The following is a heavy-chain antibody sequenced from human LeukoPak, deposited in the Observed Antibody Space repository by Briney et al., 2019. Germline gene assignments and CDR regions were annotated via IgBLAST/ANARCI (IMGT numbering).Heavy chain of an antibody. Sequence: GGSLRLSCAASGFTFSSYAMSWVRQAPGKGLEWVSAISGSGGSTYYADSVKGRFTISRDNSKNTLYLQMNSLGAEDTAVYYCAKDGSGSYYNDGEDWFDPWGQGTLVTVYS. CDR3: AKDGSGSYYNDGEDWFDP. CDR2: ISGSGGST. CDR1: GFTFSSYA. V-gene: IGHV3-23*01. J-gene: IGHJ5*02. D-gene: IGHD3-10*01.